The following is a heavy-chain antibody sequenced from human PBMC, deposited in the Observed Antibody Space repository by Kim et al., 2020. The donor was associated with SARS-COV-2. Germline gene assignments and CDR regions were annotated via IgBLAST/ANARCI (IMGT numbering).Heavy chain of an antibody. CDR3: ARDMTFTIFPHYGMDV. J-gene: IGHJ6*02. V-gene: IGHV1-3*01. Sequence: ASVKVSCKASGYTFTSYAMHWVRQAPGQRLEWMGWINAGNGNTKYSQKFQGRVTITRDTSASTAYMELSSLRSEDTAVYYCARDMTFTIFPHYGMDVWGQGTTVTVSS. D-gene: IGHD3-9*01. CDR2: INAGNGNT. CDR1: GYTFTSYA.